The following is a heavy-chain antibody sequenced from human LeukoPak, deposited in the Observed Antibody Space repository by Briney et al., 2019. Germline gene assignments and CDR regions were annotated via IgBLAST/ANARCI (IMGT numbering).Heavy chain of an antibody. D-gene: IGHD3-22*01. CDR2: IYYSGST. Sequence: PSETLSLTCTVSGGSISSYYWSWIRQPPGKGLEWIGYIYYSGSTNYNPSLKSRVTISVDTSKNQFSLKLSSVTAADTAVYYCAKDSGPYDSSDYYSWFDPWGQGTLVTVSS. CDR1: GGSISSYY. CDR3: AKDSGPYDSSDYYSWFDP. J-gene: IGHJ5*02. V-gene: IGHV4-59*01.